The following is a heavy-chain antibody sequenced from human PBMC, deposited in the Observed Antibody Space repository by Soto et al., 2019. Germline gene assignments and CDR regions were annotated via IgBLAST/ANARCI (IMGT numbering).Heavy chain of an antibody. CDR2: FYYSGST. J-gene: IGHJ5*02. V-gene: IGHV4-39*01. Sequence: PSETLSLTCTVSGGSISSSSYYWVWIRQPPGKGLEWIGSFYYSGSTYYKPSLKSRVTISVDTSEKQFSLKLSSVTAAYTVVYYCARQDDFWSGSNWFDPWGQSTLVTVSS. D-gene: IGHD3-3*01. CDR3: ARQDDFWSGSNWFDP. CDR1: GGSISSSSYY.